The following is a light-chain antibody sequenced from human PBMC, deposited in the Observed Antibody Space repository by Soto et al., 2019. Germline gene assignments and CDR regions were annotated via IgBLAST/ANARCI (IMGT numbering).Light chain of an antibody. CDR3: QSYDSRLSDWV. CDR2: GNN. CDR1: SSNIGAGYD. Sequence: QSVLTQPPSVSGAPGQRVTISCTGSSSNIGAGYDVHWYQQLPGTAPKLLIYGNNNRPSGVPDRFSGSKSGTSASLAITGLQAEDEADYYCQSYDSRLSDWVFGGGIKLTVL. J-gene: IGLJ3*02. V-gene: IGLV1-40*01.